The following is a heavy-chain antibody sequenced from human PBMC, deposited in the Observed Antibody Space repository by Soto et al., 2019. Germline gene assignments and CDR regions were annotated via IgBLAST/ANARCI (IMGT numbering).Heavy chain of an antibody. J-gene: IGHJ4*02. CDR2: ISYDGSNT. CDR1: GFTFSSYG. D-gene: IGHD5-12*01. CDR3: AKAQDSVYYIRTEFDY. Sequence: QVQLVESGGGVVQPGTSLRLSCTAFGFTFSSYGMHWVRQAPGKGLEWVAVISYDGSNTYYADSVKGRFTISRDDSKNTLDLQMSSLRAEDTAVYYCAKAQDSVYYIRTEFDYWGQGTLVTVSS. V-gene: IGHV3-30*18.